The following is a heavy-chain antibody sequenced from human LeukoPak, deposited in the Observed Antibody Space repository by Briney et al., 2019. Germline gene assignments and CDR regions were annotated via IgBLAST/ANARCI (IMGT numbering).Heavy chain of an antibody. J-gene: IGHJ4*02. CDR1: GYTFTGYY. D-gene: IGHD6-19*01. Sequence: ASVKVFCKASGYTFTGYYMHWLRQAPGQGLEWMGWINPNSGGTNYAQNFQGRVTMTRDTSISTAYMELSSLISDDTAVYYCATLTSSVVEDYWGQGTLVTVSS. CDR2: INPNSGGT. V-gene: IGHV1-2*02. CDR3: ATLTSSVVEDY.